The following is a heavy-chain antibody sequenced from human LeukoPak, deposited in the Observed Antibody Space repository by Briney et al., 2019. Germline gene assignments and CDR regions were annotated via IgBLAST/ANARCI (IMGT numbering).Heavy chain of an antibody. Sequence: SDTLSLTCALYGGSFSGYYWSWIGPPPGKGLEGSGEIYHSGSTNYNPSLKSRVTISVDTSKNQFSLKLSSVTAADTAVYYCARGKGYSYGYQVDYWGQGTLVTVSS. V-gene: IGHV4-34*01. D-gene: IGHD5-18*01. CDR1: GGSFSGYY. CDR3: ARGKGYSYGYQVDY. J-gene: IGHJ4*02. CDR2: IYHSGST.